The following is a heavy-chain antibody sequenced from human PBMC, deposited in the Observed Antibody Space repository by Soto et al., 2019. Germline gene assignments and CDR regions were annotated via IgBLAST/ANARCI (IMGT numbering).Heavy chain of an antibody. CDR2: IYSGGST. J-gene: IGHJ4*02. Sequence: EVQLVESGGGLVQPGGSLRLSCAASGFTVSSNYINWVRQAPGKGLEWVSIIYSGGSTYYADSVKGRFTISRDNSKNTLYLQMTSLRAEDTAVYYCVRSRFVALGVTLVDYWGQGTLVTVSS. D-gene: IGHD3-16*01. CDR3: VRSRFVALGVTLVDY. CDR1: GFTVSSNY. V-gene: IGHV3-66*01.